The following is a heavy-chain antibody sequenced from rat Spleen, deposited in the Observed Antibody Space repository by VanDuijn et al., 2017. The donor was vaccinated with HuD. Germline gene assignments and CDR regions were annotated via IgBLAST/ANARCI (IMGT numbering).Heavy chain of an antibody. V-gene: IGHV3-1*01. CDR1: GYSITSNY. CDR3: TRSGYYSGDPDWFAY. CDR2: ISYRGRT. J-gene: IGHJ3*01. D-gene: IGHD1-1*01. Sequence: EVLLQESGPGLVKPSQSLSLTCSVPGYSITSNYWGWIRKFPGNKMEWMGYISYRGRTNYNPSLKSLIFITRDTSKNQFFLQLNSLTTEDTATYYCTRSGYYSGDPDWFAYWGQGTLVTVSS.